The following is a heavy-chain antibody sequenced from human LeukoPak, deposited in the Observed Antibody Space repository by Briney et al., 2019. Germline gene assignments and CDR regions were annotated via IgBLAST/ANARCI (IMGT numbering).Heavy chain of an antibody. CDR3: ARTEQWLSTYY. V-gene: IGHV3-11*01. Sequence: GGSLRLSCAASGFTFSDYYMSWIRQAPGKGLEWVSYISSSGSTIYYVDSVKGRFTISRDNAKNSLYLQMNSLRAEDTAVYYCARTEQWLSTYYWGQGTLVTVSS. CDR1: GFTFSDYY. J-gene: IGHJ4*02. CDR2: ISSSGSTI. D-gene: IGHD6-19*01.